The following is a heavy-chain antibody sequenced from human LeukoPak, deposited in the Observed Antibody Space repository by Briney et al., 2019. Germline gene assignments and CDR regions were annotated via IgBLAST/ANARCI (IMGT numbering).Heavy chain of an antibody. Sequence: ASVKVSCKASGYTFTGYYMHWVRQAPGQGLEWMGWINTNTGNPTYAQGFTGRFVFSVDTSVSTAYLQISSLKTEDTAVYYCARDRTLFDYWGQGTLVTVSS. V-gene: IGHV7-4-1*02. J-gene: IGHJ4*02. D-gene: IGHD1-14*01. CDR1: GYTFTGYY. CDR2: INTNTGNP. CDR3: ARDRTLFDY.